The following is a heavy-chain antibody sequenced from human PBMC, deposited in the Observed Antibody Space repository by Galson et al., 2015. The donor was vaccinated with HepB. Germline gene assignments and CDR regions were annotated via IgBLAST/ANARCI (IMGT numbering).Heavy chain of an antibody. J-gene: IGHJ6*02. Sequence: SLRLSCAASGFTFSSYSMNWVRQAPGKGLEWVSYIDVSSSIVYYGDSVEGRFTISRDNAKNSLYLQMNSLRAEDTAVYYCARDRGGSGSHLSYYYGMDVWGQGTTVTVSS. CDR3: ARDRGGSGSHLSYYYGMDV. CDR2: IDVSSSIV. CDR1: GFTFSSYS. V-gene: IGHV3-48*04. D-gene: IGHD3-10*01.